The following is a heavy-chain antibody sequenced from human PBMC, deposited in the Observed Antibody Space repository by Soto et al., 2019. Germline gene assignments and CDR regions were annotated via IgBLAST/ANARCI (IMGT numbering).Heavy chain of an antibody. CDR1: GFTFFTYA. J-gene: IGHJ4*02. Sequence: LRLSCTASGFTFFTYAMTWVRQAPGKGLEWVSSITDTGVSTYYADSVKGRFTISRDNSKNTLYLQMNSLRTDDSAVYYCAKDTPVVMFLFDSWGRGTLVTVSS. CDR3: AKDTPVVMFLFDS. CDR2: ITDTGVST. D-gene: IGHD2-15*01. V-gene: IGHV3-23*01.